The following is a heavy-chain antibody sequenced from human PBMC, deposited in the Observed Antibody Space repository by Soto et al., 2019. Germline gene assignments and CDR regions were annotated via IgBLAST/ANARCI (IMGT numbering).Heavy chain of an antibody. CDR1: GGSISSGGYY. J-gene: IGHJ5*02. D-gene: IGHD5-18*01. Sequence: QVQLQESGPGLVKPSQTLSLTCTVSGGSISSGGYYWSWIRQHPGKGRGGIGYIYYSGSTYYNPSLKSRVTISVDTSKNQFSLKLSSVTAADTAVYYCARSVDTAMVTSGWFDPWGQGTLVTVSS. CDR2: IYYSGST. CDR3: ARSVDTAMVTSGWFDP. V-gene: IGHV4-31*03.